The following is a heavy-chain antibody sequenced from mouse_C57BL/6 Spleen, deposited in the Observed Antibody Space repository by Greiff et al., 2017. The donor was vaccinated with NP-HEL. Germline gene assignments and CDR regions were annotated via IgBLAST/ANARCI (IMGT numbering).Heavy chain of an antibody. CDR1: GYTFTSYW. J-gene: IGHJ4*01. Sequence: VQLQQPGAELVMPGASVKLSCKASGYTFTSYWMHWVKQRPGQGLEWIGEIDPSDSYTNYNQKFKGKSTLTVDKSSSTAYMQLSSLTSEDSAFYYCARSYYGYDDGDYYAMDYWGQGTSVTVSS. CDR3: ARSYYGYDDGDYYAMDY. V-gene: IGHV1-69*01. CDR2: IDPSDSYT. D-gene: IGHD2-9*01.